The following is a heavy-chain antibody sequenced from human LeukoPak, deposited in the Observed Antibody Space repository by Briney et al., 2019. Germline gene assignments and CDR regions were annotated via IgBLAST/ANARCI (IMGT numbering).Heavy chain of an antibody. D-gene: IGHD2-2*01. V-gene: IGHV1-18*01. CDR1: GYTFTNYG. CDR2: INAYNGDT. Sequence: GASVKVSCKASGYTFTNYGVSWVRQAPGQGLEWMGWINAYNGDTHYAQNLQGRLTMTTDTSTSMAFMELRSLRPDDTAVYFCARWGLVAPGTYYYYYMDVWGRGTMVTVSS. CDR3: ARWGLVAPGTYYYYYMDV. J-gene: IGHJ6*03.